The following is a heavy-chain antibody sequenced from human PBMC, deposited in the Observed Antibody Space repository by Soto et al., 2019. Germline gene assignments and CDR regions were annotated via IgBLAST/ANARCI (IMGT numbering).Heavy chain of an antibody. CDR3: ARGRRSGGSLTYDY. J-gene: IGHJ4*02. V-gene: IGHV4-61*08. Sequence: SATLSLTCTFSGGSISSGGYYWSWIRQHPGKGLEWIGYIYYSGSTNYNPSLKSRVTISVDTSKNQFSLKLSSVTAADTAVYYCARGRRSGGSLTYDYWGQGTLVTVSS. D-gene: IGHD2-15*01. CDR2: IYYSGST. CDR1: GGSISSGGYY.